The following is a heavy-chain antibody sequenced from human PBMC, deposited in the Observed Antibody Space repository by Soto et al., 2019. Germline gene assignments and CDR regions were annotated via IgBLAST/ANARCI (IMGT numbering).Heavy chain of an antibody. Sequence: QVQLQQWGAGLLKPSETLSLTCAVYGGSFSGAQWNWIRQPPGKGLEWIGEINRAGSTKYNPSLESRVTISLDMSNNQFSLSLSSVTAADTAVYYCARSFGWWPYDIWGQGTVVTVSS. CDR2: INRAGST. D-gene: IGHD6-19*01. CDR3: ARSFGWWPYDI. J-gene: IGHJ3*02. V-gene: IGHV4-34*01. CDR1: GGSFSGAQ.